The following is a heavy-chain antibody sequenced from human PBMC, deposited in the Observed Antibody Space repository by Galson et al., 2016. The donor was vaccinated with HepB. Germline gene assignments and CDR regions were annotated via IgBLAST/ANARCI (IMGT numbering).Heavy chain of an antibody. CDR1: SGSINSGSYS. CDR3: ATGGGAFDY. J-gene: IGHJ4*02. Sequence: TLSLTCTVSSGSINSGSYSWNWIRQPAGKGLEWIGRIYTTGTTNHNPSLKSRVIISVDTSKNQLSLKLSSVTAADTAVYYCATGGGAFDYWGQGTLVTVSS. CDR2: IYTTGTT. V-gene: IGHV4-61*02. D-gene: IGHD2-21*01.